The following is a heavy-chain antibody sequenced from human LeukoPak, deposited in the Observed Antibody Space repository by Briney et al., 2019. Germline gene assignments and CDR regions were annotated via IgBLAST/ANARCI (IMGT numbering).Heavy chain of an antibody. J-gene: IGHJ4*02. CDR1: GFTFSSYA. V-gene: IGHV3-23*01. D-gene: IGHD3-10*01. Sequence: PGGSLRLSCAASGFTFSSYAMSWVRRAPGKGLEWVSAISGSGGSTYYADSVKGRFTISRDNSKNTLYLQMNSLRAEDTAVYYCAKDLRPTMVRGVLDYWGQGTLVTVSS. CDR2: ISGSGGST. CDR3: AKDLRPTMVRGVLDY.